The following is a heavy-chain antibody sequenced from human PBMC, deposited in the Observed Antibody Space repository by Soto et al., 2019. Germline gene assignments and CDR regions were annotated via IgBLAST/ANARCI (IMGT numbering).Heavy chain of an antibody. CDR2: INPKRGGT. J-gene: IGHJ4*02. CDR3: ARKGENSGDIDF. V-gene: IGHV1-2*02. Sequence: ASVKVSCKASGYTFTGYYFHWVRQAPGQGLESMGWINPKRGGTNYAQKFQGRVTMSTDTSTNTAYMELSSLRSDDTAVYYCARKGENSGDIDFWGQGTLGTVSS. D-gene: IGHD1-26*01. CDR1: GYTFTGYY.